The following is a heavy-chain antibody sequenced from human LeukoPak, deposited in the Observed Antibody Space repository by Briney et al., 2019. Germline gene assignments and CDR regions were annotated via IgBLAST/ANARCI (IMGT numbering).Heavy chain of an antibody. CDR1: GYTFTGYF. CDR2: INPNTGGT. V-gene: IGHV1-2*02. CDR3: ARADHGTRRGGYYTLDY. Sequence: ASVKVSCKASGYTFTGYFLHWVRQAPGQGLEWMGWINPNTGGTIYAQKFQDRVTMTRDTSISTVSMELNWLRSDDTTVYFCARADHGTRRGGYYTLDYWGQGTLVTVSS. J-gene: IGHJ4*02. D-gene: IGHD6-25*01.